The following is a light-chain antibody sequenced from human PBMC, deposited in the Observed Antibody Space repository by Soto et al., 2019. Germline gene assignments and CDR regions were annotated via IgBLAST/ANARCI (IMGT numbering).Light chain of an antibody. CDR2: GAS. V-gene: IGKV3-15*01. Sequence: EIVMTQSPATLSVSPGERATLSCRASQGIGSTLAWYQQKPGQTPRLLIYGASTRATGVPARFSGSGSGTEFTLTINSLQSEDSAVYYCQQCGSSPYTFGQGTKLEIK. CDR3: QQCGSSPYT. CDR1: QGIGST. J-gene: IGKJ2*01.